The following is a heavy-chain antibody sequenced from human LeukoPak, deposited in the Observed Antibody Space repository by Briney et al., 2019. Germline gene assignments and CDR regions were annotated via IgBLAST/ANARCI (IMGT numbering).Heavy chain of an antibody. CDR1: GYSISSGFY. CDR3: ARAVTSSSSWYKWVNWFDP. V-gene: IGHV4-38-2*02. CDR2: IYHDGST. J-gene: IGHJ5*02. Sequence: SETLSLTCSVSGYSISSGFYWDWIRQPPGKGLEWIGSIYHDGSTYYNPSLKSRVTISVDTSKNQFSLKLSSVTAADTAVYYCARAVTSSSSWYKWVNWFDPWGQGTLVTVSS. D-gene: IGHD6-13*01.